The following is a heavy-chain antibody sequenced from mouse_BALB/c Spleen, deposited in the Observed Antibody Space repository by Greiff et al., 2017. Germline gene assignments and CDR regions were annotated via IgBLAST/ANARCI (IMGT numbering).Heavy chain of an antibody. CDR3: ARDEDYDYDGWFAY. CDR1: GFSLTSYG. V-gene: IGHV2-9*02. Sequence: VKLQESGPGLVAPSQSLSITCTVSGFSLTSYGVHWVRQPPGKGLEWLGVIWAGGSTNYNSALMSRLSISKDNSKSQVFLKMNSLQTDDTAMYYCARDEDYDYDGWFAYWGQGTLVTVSA. D-gene: IGHD2-4*01. J-gene: IGHJ3*01. CDR2: IWAGGST.